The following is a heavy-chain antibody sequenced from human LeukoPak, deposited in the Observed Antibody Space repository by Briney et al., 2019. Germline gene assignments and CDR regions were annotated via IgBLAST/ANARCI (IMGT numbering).Heavy chain of an antibody. V-gene: IGHV1-69*05. D-gene: IGHD5-18*01. CDR1: GGTFSSYA. CDR3: ARDSYGLDYYYYMDV. J-gene: IGHJ6*03. Sequence: GASVKVSCKASGGTFSSYAIGWVRQAPGQGLEWMGRIIPIFGTANYAQKFQGRVTITTDESTSTAYMELSSLRSEDTAVYYCARDSYGLDYYYYMDVWGKGTTVTVSS. CDR2: IIPIFGTA.